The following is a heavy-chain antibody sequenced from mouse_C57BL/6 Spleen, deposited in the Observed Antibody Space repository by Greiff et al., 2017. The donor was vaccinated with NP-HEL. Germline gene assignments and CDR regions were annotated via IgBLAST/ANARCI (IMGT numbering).Heavy chain of an antibody. Sequence: QVQLKQPGAELVKPGASVKLSCKASGYTFTSYWMHWVQQRPGQGLEWIGMIHPNSGSTNYNEKFKSKATLTVDKSSSTAYMQLSSLTSEDSAVYYCAKSPRITTVVAEYFDVWGTGTTVTVSS. CDR2: IHPNSGST. J-gene: IGHJ1*03. CDR3: AKSPRITTVVAEYFDV. V-gene: IGHV1-64*01. CDR1: GYTFTSYW. D-gene: IGHD1-1*01.